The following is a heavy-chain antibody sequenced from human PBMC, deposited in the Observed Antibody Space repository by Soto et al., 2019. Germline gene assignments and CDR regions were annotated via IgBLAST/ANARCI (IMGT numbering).Heavy chain of an antibody. V-gene: IGHV4-59*08. CDR2: IYYSGST. Sequence: PSETRCLTCTVSGGFISRYYWSGSRQPPGKGLEWIGYIYYSGSTNYNPSLKSRVTISVDTSKNQFSLKLSSVTAADTAVYYCNALPYDFWSGYYSSFDYWGQGTLVTVSS. CDR3: NALPYDFWSGYYSSFDY. CDR1: GGFISRYY. D-gene: IGHD3-3*01. J-gene: IGHJ4*02.